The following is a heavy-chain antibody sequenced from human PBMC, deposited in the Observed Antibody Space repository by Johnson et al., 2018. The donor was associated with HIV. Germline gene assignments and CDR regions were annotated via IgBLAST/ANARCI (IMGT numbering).Heavy chain of an antibody. CDR2: ISYHGNNK. V-gene: IGHV3-30*18. Sequence: HVQLVESGGGVVQPGRSLRLSCAASGFSFSRYVMHWVRQAPGKGLEWVAVISYHGNNKDYADSVKGRFTISRDNSKNTLYLEMKSLRAEDTAVYYCANARGFDYSTSFIVDDDLDIWGQGTMVTVSS. D-gene: IGHD6-6*01. CDR3: ANARGFDYSTSFIVDDDLDI. CDR1: GFSFSRYV. J-gene: IGHJ3*02.